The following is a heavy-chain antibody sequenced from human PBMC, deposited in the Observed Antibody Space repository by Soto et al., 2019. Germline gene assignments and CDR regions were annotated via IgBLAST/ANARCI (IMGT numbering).Heavy chain of an antibody. D-gene: IGHD3-9*01. CDR3: ARVDDWNSFDY. CDR2: IYYSGST. CDR1: GGSISSYY. J-gene: IGHJ4*02. Sequence: SETLSLTCTVSGGSISSYYLSWIRQPPGKGLEWIGYIYYSGSTNYNPSLKRRGTISVDTSKNQFSLKLSSVTAADTAVYYCARVDDWNSFDYWGQGTLVTVSS. V-gene: IGHV4-59*01.